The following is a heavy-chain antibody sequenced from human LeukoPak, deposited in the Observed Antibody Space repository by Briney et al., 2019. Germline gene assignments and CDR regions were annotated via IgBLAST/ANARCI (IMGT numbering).Heavy chain of an antibody. CDR1: GFTVSSNY. Sequence: GGSLRLSCAASGFTVSSNYMSWVRQAPGKGLEWVSVIYSGGSTYYADSVKGRFTISRDNSKNTLYLQMNSLRAEDTAVYYCARTSSGWYEVDYWGQGTLVTVSS. J-gene: IGHJ4*02. D-gene: IGHD6-19*01. V-gene: IGHV3-53*01. CDR2: IYSGGST. CDR3: ARTSSGWYEVDY.